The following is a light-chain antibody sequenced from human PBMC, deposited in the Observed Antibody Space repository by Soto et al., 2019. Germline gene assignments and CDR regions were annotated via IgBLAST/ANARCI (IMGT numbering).Light chain of an antibody. CDR3: QQYSNWPPFT. CDR2: GAS. CDR1: QSIASN. Sequence: EIVMTQSPATLSVSPGERATLSCRASQSIASNLAWYQQKPDQAPRLLIYGASTRATGVPARFSGSGSGTEFTLAIDSLQSEDFAVYYCQQYSNWPPFTFGGGTSVEIK. V-gene: IGKV3-15*01. J-gene: IGKJ4*01.